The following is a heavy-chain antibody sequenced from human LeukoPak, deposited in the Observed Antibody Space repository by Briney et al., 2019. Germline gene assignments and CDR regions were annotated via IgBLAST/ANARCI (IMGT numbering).Heavy chain of an antibody. Sequence: EPSETLSFTCTVSGGSISSYYWSRIRQPPGKGLEWIGYIYYSGSTNYNPSLKSRVTISVDTSKNQFSLKLSSVTAADTAVYYCAGSGSLMVYANPFDPWGQGTLVTVSS. J-gene: IGHJ5*02. CDR2: IYYSGST. CDR1: GGSISSYY. V-gene: IGHV4-59*01. D-gene: IGHD2-8*01. CDR3: AGSGSLMVYANPFDP.